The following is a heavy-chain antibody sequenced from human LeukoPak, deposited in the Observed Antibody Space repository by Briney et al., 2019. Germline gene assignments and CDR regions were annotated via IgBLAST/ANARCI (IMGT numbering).Heavy chain of an antibody. V-gene: IGHV4-39*01. J-gene: IGHJ4*02. Sequence: PSETLSLTCTVSSGPLSSSSYYWGWIRQPPGKGLEWIGSIYYSGSTYHNPSLKSRVTISVDTSKNQFSLKLTSVTAADTAVYYCARHYFDWFLDYWGQGTLVTVSS. CDR3: ARHYFDWFLDY. CDR1: SGPLSSSSYY. D-gene: IGHD3-9*01. CDR2: IYYSGST.